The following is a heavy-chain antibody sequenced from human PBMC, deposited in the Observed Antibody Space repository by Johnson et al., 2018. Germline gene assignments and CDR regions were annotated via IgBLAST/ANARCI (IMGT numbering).Heavy chain of an antibody. D-gene: IGHD3-22*01. CDR2: ISYDGLNK. V-gene: IGHV3-30*18. CDR1: GFTFSSYG. CDR3: AKAPRSDYYDSSGYSEYFQH. J-gene: IGHJ1*01. Sequence: QVQLVQSGGGVVQPGRSLRLSCAASGFTFSSYGMHWVRQAPGKGLEGVAVISYDGLNKYYADSVKGRFPISRDNSKNTLYLQMNSLRAEDTAVYYCAKAPRSDYYDSSGYSEYFQHWGQGTLVTVSS.